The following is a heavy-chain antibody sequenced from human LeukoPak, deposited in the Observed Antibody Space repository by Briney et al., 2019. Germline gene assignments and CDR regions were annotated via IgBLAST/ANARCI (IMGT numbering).Heavy chain of an antibody. CDR1: GFTFSSYA. D-gene: IGHD3-22*01. J-gene: IGHJ4*02. V-gene: IGHV3-23*01. CDR3: AKFPQYDSSGDFDY. Sequence: GGSLRPSCAASGFTFSSYAMSWVRQAPGKGLEWVSAISGSGGSTYYADSVKGRFTISRDNSKNTLYLQMNSLRAEDTAVYYCAKFPQYDSSGDFDYWGQGTLVTVSS. CDR2: ISGSGGST.